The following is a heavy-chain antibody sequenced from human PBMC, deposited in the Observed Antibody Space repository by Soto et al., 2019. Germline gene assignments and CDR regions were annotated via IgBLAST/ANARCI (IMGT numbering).Heavy chain of an antibody. Sequence: GGSLRLSCAASGFTFSSYSMNWVRQAPGKGLEWVSSISSSSSYIYYADSVKGRFTISRDNAKNSLYLQMNSLRAEDTAVYYCARDRYDYIWGSPNWFDPWGQGTLVTVSS. V-gene: IGHV3-21*01. J-gene: IGHJ5*02. CDR1: GFTFSSYS. CDR2: ISSSSSYI. D-gene: IGHD3-16*01. CDR3: ARDRYDYIWGSPNWFDP.